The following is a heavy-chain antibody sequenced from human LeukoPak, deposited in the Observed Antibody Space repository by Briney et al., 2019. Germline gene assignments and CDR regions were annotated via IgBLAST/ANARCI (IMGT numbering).Heavy chain of an antibody. CDR2: IYCSGST. V-gene: IGHV4-59*08. CDR3: ARHGPDCSGGSCYSLIDY. J-gene: IGHJ4*02. CDR1: GGSISSYY. Sequence: PSETLSLTCTVSGGSISSYYWSWLRQPPGKGLEWIGYIYCSGSTNYNPSLKSRVTISVDTSKNQFSLKLSSVTAADTAVYYCARHGPDCSGGSCYSLIDYWGQGTLVTVSS. D-gene: IGHD2-15*01.